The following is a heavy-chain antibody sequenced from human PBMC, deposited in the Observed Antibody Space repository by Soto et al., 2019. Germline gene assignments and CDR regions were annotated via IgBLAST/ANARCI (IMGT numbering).Heavy chain of an antibody. Sequence: VAVIWYDGSNKYYADSVEGRFTISRDNSKNTLYLQMNSLRAEDTAVYYCARDRGGQWLVRGAFDIWGQGTMVTVSS. CDR3: ARDRGGQWLVRGAFDI. J-gene: IGHJ3*02. D-gene: IGHD6-19*01. V-gene: IGHV3-33*01. CDR2: IWYDGSNK.